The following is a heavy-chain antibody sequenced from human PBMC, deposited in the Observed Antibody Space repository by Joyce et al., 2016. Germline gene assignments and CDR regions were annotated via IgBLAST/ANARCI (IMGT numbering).Heavy chain of an antibody. CDR1: GDSFTTGGYA. V-gene: IGHV4-30-2*01. D-gene: IGHD3-10*01. CDR3: ARAPRGPGYFDS. Sequence: QLLLQESGPGLVKTSQTLSLTCAVSGDSFTTGGYAWNWIRQPPGKGLEWIGDIYHSGSTHVTPSLQSRVTISLDRSKSQFSLKLSSVTAADTAVYYCARAPRGPGYFDSWGQGTLVTVSS. J-gene: IGHJ4*02. CDR2: IYHSGST.